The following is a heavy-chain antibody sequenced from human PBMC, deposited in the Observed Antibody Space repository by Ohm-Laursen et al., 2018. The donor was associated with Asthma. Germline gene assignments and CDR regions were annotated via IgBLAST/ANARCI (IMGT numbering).Heavy chain of an antibody. J-gene: IGHJ4*02. Sequence: SLRLSCAASGFTFSSYAMSWVRQAPGKGLEWVSAISGSGGSTYYADSVKGRFTISRDNSNNMLYLHMNSLRADDTAVYYCARGTFYYESTGYYFFDHWGQGALVTVSS. CDR1: GFTFSSYA. CDR2: ISGSGGST. D-gene: IGHD3-22*01. V-gene: IGHV3-23*01. CDR3: ARGTFYYESTGYYFFDH.